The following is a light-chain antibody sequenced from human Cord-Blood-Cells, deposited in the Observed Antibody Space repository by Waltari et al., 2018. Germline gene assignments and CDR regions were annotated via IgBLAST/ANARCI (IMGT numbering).Light chain of an antibody. V-gene: IGKV2-28*01. CDR3: MQALQTPLT. Sequence: DIVMTQSPLPMPVARGGPASITSRSRPSLLHSNVYNYLDWYLQKPGQSPQLPIDLGSNRASGVPDRFSGSGSGTDFTLKISRVEAEDVGVYYCMQALQTPLTFGGGTKVEIK. CDR1: PSLLHSNVYNY. CDR2: LGS. J-gene: IGKJ4*01.